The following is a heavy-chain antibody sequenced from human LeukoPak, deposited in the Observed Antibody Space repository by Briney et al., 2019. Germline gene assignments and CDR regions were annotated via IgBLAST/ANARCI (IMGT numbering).Heavy chain of an antibody. CDR1: GGTFSSYA. V-gene: IGHV1-69*13. CDR3: ARGNPRSLLPYYFDY. CDR2: IIPIFATA. J-gene: IGHJ4*02. D-gene: IGHD3-3*01. Sequence: ASVKVSCKDSGGTFSSYAISWVRQAPGQGLEWMGGIIPIFATANYAQKFQGRVTITADESTSTAFMELSSLRSEDTAVYYCARGNPRSLLPYYFDYWGQGTLVTVSS.